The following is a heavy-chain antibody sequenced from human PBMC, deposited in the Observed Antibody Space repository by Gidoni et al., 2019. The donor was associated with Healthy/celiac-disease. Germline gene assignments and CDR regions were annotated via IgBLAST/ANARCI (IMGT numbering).Heavy chain of an antibody. J-gene: IGHJ4*02. D-gene: IGHD2-15*01. CDR2: ISYDGSNK. CDR1: GFTFSSYA. V-gene: IGHV3-30-3*01. CDR3: ARVVPVVAATRGGFDY. Sequence: QLQLVESGGGVIQPGRALRLSCAASGFTFSSYAMHWVRQAPGKGLEWVAVISYDGSNKYYADSVKGRFTISRDNSNNTLYLQMNSLRAEDTAVYYCARVVPVVAATRGGFDYWGQGTLVTVSS.